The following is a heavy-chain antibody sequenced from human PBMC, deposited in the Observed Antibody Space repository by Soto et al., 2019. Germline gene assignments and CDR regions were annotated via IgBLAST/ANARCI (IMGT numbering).Heavy chain of an antibody. J-gene: IGHJ4*02. CDR1: GGSFSGYY. CDR3: ARGPKYGPLTDY. CDR2: INHSGST. D-gene: IGHD3-10*01. Sequence: SKTLSLTCAVYGGSFSGYYWSWIRQPPGKGLEWIGEINHSGSTNYNPSLKSRVTISVDTSKNQFSLKLSSVTAADTAVYYCARGPKYGPLTDYWGQGTLVTVSS. V-gene: IGHV4-34*01.